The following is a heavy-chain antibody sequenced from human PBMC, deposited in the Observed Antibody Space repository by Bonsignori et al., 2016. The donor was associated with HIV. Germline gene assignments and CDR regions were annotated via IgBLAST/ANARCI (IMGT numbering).Heavy chain of an antibody. Sequence: EVQLLESGGGLVQPGGSLRLSCAASGFTFSGYAMSWVRQAPGNGLEWISSISTSGRSTYYADSVKGRFTVSRDSSKNTVSLQMNSLRGEDTAVYFCAKETEYSSSAFDYWGQGT. V-gene: IGHV3-23*01. J-gene: IGHJ4*02. CDR2: ISTSGRST. CDR3: AKETEYSSSAFDY. D-gene: IGHD6-6*01. CDR1: GFTFSGYA.